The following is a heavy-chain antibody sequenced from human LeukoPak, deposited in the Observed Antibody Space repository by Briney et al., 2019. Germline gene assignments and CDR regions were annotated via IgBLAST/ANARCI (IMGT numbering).Heavy chain of an antibody. V-gene: IGHV1-18*04. J-gene: IGHJ4*02. CDR1: GYTFTGYY. CDR2: ISAYNGNT. Sequence: ASVKVSCKASGYTFTGYYMHWVRQAPGQGLEWMGWISAYNGNTNYAQKLQGRVTMTTDTSTSTAYMELRSLRSDDTAVYYCARGVIYGSGSTDYFDYWGQGTLVTVSS. D-gene: IGHD3-10*01. CDR3: ARGVIYGSGSTDYFDY.